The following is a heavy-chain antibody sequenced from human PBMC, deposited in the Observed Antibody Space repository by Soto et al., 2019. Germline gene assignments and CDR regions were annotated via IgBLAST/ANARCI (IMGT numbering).Heavy chain of an antibody. J-gene: IGHJ4*02. CDR2: INPNSGGT. V-gene: IGHV1-2*02. CDR1: GYTFTGYY. Sequence: ASVKVSCKASGYTFTGYYMHWVRQAPGQGLEWMGWINPNSGGTNYAQKFQGRVTMTRDTSISTAYMELSRLRSDDTAVYYCARSFTIFGVVLTYFDYWGQGTLVTVSS. D-gene: IGHD3-3*01. CDR3: ARSFTIFGVVLTYFDY.